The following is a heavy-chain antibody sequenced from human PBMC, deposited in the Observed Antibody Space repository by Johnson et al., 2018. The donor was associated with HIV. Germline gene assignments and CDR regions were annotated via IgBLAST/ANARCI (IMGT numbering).Heavy chain of an antibody. CDR2: ISGSGGST. CDR3: TRSIAATGRDALDI. Sequence: VQLVESGGGVVQPGRSLRLSCAASGFTFSSYAMHWVRQVPGKGLVWVSAISGSGGSTYYADSVKGRFTISRDNSKNTLYLQMNSLKTEDTAVYYCTRSIAATGRDALDIWGQGTMVTVSS. J-gene: IGHJ3*02. V-gene: IGHV3-23*04. CDR1: GFTFSSYA. D-gene: IGHD6-13*01.